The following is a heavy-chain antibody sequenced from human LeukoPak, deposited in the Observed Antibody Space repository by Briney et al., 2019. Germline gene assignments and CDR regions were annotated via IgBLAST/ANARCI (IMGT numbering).Heavy chain of an antibody. V-gene: IGHV3-30*02. CDR3: AKDRGGATDSFDY. CDR2: IRYDGSTK. CDR1: GFTFSNYG. D-gene: IGHD1-26*01. J-gene: IGHJ4*02. Sequence: PGGSLRLSCAASGFTFSNYGMHWVRQAPGKGLEWVAFIRYDGSTKYYADSVKGRFTISRDNSKNTLYLQMDSLRAEDTAVYYCAKDRGGATDSFDYWGQGTLVTVSS.